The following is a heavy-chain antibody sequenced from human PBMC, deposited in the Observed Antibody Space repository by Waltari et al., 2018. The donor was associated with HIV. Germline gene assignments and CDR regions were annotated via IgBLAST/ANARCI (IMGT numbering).Heavy chain of an antibody. Sequence: QLRLQESGPRLVKPSETLSLTCSVSGGSISSNVYHWGWIRQSPAKGLEWIGSIYYTGNTYYKPSLKRRVTISIDTSRNQFSLRLTSVTAADTAIYYCVAQDYSDSVDWWGQGTLVTVFS. CDR3: VAQDYSDSVDW. CDR2: IYYTGNT. J-gene: IGHJ4*02. V-gene: IGHV4-39*07. CDR1: GGSISSNVYH. D-gene: IGHD4-17*01.